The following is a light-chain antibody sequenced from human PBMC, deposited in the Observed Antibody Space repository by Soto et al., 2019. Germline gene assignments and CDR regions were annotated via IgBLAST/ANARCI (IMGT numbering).Light chain of an antibody. CDR1: QSVSST. Sequence: IVLSRSRVSLSFSPGARATLSCRASQSVSSTLLTWYQQKPGQAPRLLIYGASTRATGIPARFSGSGSGTEFTLTISSLQSEELAGYYCQPSNNWSRVGGRTKVDIK. J-gene: IGKJ4*01. CDR2: GAS. V-gene: IGKV3-15*01. CDR3: QPSNNWSR.